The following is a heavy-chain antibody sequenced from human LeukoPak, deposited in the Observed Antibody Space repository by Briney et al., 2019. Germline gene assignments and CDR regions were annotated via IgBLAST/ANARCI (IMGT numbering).Heavy chain of an antibody. V-gene: IGHV1-3*01. CDR2: INAGNGNT. J-gene: IGHJ4*02. D-gene: IGHD3-22*01. CDR1: GCTFTSYA. Sequence: ASVKVSCKASGCTFTSYAMHWVRQAPGQRLEWMGWINAGNGNTKYSQKFQGRVTITRDTSASTAYMELSSLRSEDTAVYYCARDMTYYYDSSGYYLSYWGQGTLVTVSS. CDR3: ARDMTYYYDSSGYYLSY.